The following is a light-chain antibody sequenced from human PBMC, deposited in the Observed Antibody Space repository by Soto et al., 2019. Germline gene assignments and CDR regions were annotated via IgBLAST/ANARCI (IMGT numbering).Light chain of an antibody. Sequence: QSVLTQPRSVSGSPGQSVTISCTGTSSDVGGYNYVSWYQQHPGKAPKLMIYDVSKRPSGVPDRFPGSKSGNTASLTISGLQAEDEADYYCCSYAGSYTLWVFGTGTKVTVL. J-gene: IGLJ1*01. CDR3: CSYAGSYTLWV. CDR1: SSDVGGYNY. V-gene: IGLV2-11*01. CDR2: DVS.